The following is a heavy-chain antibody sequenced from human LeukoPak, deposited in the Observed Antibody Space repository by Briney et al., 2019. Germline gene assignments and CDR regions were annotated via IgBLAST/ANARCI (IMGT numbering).Heavy chain of an antibody. V-gene: IGHV1-18*01. CDR1: GHTFTNYV. D-gene: IGHD3-22*01. CDR3: ARDAALSYYYDSSGYYSAY. J-gene: IGHJ4*02. Sequence: GASVTVSCTASGHTFTNYVINWVRQAPGQGLEWMGCISAYNGNTNYAQKLQGRVTMTTDTSTSTAYMELRSLRSDDTAVYYCARDAALSYYYDSSGYYSAYWGQGTLVTVSS. CDR2: ISAYNGNT.